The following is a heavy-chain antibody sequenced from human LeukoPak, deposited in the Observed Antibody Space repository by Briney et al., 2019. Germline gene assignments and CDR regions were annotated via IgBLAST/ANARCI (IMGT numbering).Heavy chain of an antibody. V-gene: IGHV4-34*01. CDR2: INHSGST. Sequence: SETLSLTCAVYGGSFSGYYWSWIRQPPGKGLEWIGEINHSGSTNYNPSLKSRVTISVDTSKNQFSLKLSSVTAADTAVYYCAREFEDQHHYYYYMDVWGTGTTVTVSS. CDR3: AREFEDQHHYYYYMDV. J-gene: IGHJ6*03. CDR1: GGSFSGYY. D-gene: IGHD3-10*01.